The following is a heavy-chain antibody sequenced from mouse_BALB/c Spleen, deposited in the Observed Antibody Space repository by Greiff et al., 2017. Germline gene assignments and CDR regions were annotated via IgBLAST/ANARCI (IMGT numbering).Heavy chain of an antibody. CDR1: GYTFTDYA. CDR2: ISTYYGDA. J-gene: IGHJ4*01. CDR3: ASKVRGAMDY. Sequence: QVQLQQSGAELVRPGVSVKISCKGSGYTFTDYAMHWVKQSHAKSLEWIGVISTYYGDASYNQKFKGKATMTVDKSSSTAYMELARLTSEDSAIYYCASKVRGAMDYWGQGTSVTVPS. D-gene: IGHD2-14*01. V-gene: IGHV1S137*01.